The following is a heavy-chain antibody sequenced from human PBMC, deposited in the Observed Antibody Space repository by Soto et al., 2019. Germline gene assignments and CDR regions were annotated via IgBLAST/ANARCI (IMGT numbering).Heavy chain of an antibody. J-gene: IGHJ5*02. Sequence: SETLSLTCTVSGGSMSHYWSWLRQSPGKGLEWIGFVYYKGSTKYNPSFEGRVTMSIDTSNNQFSMRLNSMTAADTAVHYCARDSPHPSQWFDPWGQGALVTVSS. CDR1: GGSMSHY. CDR2: VYYKGST. CDR3: ARDSPHPSQWFDP. V-gene: IGHV4-59*11.